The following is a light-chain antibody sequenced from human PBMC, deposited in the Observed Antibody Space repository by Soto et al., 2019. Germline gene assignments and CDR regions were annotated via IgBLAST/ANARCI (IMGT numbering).Light chain of an antibody. CDR1: QGIRND. CDR3: LQNNRYPWT. V-gene: IGKV1-17*01. J-gene: IGKJ1*01. Sequence: IXXRASQGIRNDLGWYHQRQGKAPKRLIYAESXXQIGVQSXXSGSGSGTEFTLTISSMKPEDFATYYCLQNNRYPWTFGQGTKV. CDR2: AES.